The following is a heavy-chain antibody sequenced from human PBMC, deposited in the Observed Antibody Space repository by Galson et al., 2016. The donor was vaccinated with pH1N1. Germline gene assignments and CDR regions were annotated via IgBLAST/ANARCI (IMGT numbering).Heavy chain of an antibody. CDR1: GYTFTSCG. CDR3: AREGYCSGGSCYSGASDY. Sequence: SVKVSCKASGYTFTSCGISWVRQAPGQGLEWMGWISGYNGNTNYAQKVQGRVTMTTDTSTSTTYMELRSLRSDDTAVYYCAREGYCSGGSCYSGASDYWGQGTLVTVSS. V-gene: IGHV1-18*01. D-gene: IGHD2-15*01. CDR2: ISGYNGNT. J-gene: IGHJ4*02.